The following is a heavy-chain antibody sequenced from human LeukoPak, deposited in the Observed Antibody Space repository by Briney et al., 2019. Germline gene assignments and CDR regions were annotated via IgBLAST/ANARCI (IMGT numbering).Heavy chain of an antibody. CDR3: ASSRMTIYGVVNDAFDI. V-gene: IGHV3-30*04. CDR2: ISSDWSNK. J-gene: IGHJ3*02. Sequence: GGSLRLSCAASGFTFSSYVMHWVRQAPGKGLEWVAAISSDWSNKYSEHVRFTISRDNSKNPLYLQMISLRAEDTAVYYCASSRMTIYGVVNDAFDIWGQGTMVTVSS. D-gene: IGHD3-3*01. CDR1: GFTFSSYV.